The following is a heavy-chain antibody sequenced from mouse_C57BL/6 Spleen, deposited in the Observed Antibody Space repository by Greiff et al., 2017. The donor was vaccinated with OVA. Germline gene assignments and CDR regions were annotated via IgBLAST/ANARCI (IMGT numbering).Heavy chain of an antibody. D-gene: IGHD1-1*01. J-gene: IGHJ1*03. V-gene: IGHV1-15*01. CDR2: IDPETGGT. CDR3: TRGPYYGSSYWYVDV. Sequence: QVQLQQSGAELVRPGASVTLSCKASGYTFTDYEMHWVKQTPVHGLEWIGAIDPETGGTAYNQKFKGKAILTADKSSSTAYMELRSLTSEDSAVYYGTRGPYYGSSYWYVDVWGTGTTVTVSS. CDR1: GYTFTDYE.